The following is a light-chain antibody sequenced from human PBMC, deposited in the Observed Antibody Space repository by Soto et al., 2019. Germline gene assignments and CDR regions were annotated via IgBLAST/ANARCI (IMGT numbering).Light chain of an antibody. CDR1: QSVRTSD. CDR3: QHCGNSRYT. Sequence: EVVLTQSPGTLSLSPGERATLSCMAGQSVRTSDVTWYQHQPGQAPRLLIYGAFNRATDIPDRFSGSGSGTDFTLTISRLEAEDFAVYYCQHCGNSRYTFGQGTRLEIK. CDR2: GAF. V-gene: IGKV3-20*01. J-gene: IGKJ2*01.